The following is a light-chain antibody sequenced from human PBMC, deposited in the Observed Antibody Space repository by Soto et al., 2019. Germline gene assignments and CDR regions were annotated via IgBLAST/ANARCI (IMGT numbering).Light chain of an antibody. J-gene: IGKJ2*01. CDR3: QQYNSYSPT. CDR2: DAS. Sequence: DIQMTQSPSTLSASVGDRVTITCRASQIISSWLAWYQQKPGKAPKLLIYDASSLESGVPSRFSGSGSGTEFTLTISSLQPDDFATYYCQQYNSYSPTFGQGTKLEIK. CDR1: QIISSW. V-gene: IGKV1-5*01.